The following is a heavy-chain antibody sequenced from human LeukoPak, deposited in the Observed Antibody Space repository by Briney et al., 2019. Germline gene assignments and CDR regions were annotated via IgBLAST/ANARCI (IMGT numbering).Heavy chain of an antibody. Sequence: PSETLSLTCSVSGGSISSYYWGWIRQPPGKGLEWIGYIYDSGSTNYSPSPKNRVTISVDTSKNQFSLKLSSVTAADTAVYYCARGDSGSYRRSFAYWGQGTLVTVSS. CDR1: GGSISSYY. D-gene: IGHD1-26*01. V-gene: IGHV4-59*01. CDR2: IYDSGST. J-gene: IGHJ4*02. CDR3: ARGDSGSYRRSFAY.